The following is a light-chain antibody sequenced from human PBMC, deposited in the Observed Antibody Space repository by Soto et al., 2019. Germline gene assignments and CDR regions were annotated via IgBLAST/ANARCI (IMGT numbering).Light chain of an antibody. CDR2: DVT. CDR3: CSYAGSHTHVV. J-gene: IGLJ2*01. V-gene: IGLV2-11*01. CDR1: SSDIGGYNC. Sequence: QSALTQPPSVSGSPGQSVTISCTGTSSDIGGYNCVSWHQQHPGKAPKLIIYDVTKRPSGVPDRFSGSKSGNTASLTISGLQAEDEGDYFCCSYAGSHTHVVFGGGTKLTVL.